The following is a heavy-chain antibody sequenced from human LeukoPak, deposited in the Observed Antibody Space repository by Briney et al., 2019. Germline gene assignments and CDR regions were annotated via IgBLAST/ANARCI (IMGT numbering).Heavy chain of an antibody. J-gene: IGHJ6*02. D-gene: IGHD6-13*01. CDR3: ASSGSSSWYVLSGSTDYYYYGMDV. V-gene: IGHV1-8*01. CDR2: MNPNSGNT. CDR1: GYTFTSYD. Sequence: ASVKVSCKASGYTFTSYDINWVRQATGQGLEWMGWMNPNSGNTGYAQKFQGRVTMTRNTSISTAYMELSGLRSEDTAVYYCASSGSSSWYVLSGSTDYYYYGMDVWGQGTTVTVSS.